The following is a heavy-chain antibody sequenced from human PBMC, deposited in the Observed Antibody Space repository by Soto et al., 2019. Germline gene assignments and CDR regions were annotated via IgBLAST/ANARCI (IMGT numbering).Heavy chain of an antibody. D-gene: IGHD3-10*01. J-gene: IGHJ3*02. CDR3: AREPSLWFGEMTFDT. Sequence: SVKVFCKASGYTFSRYGMNWVRHATGQGFEWMGWMNPNSGNTGYAQKFQGRVTMTRDTSTSTAYMELSSLRSEDTAVYYCAREPSLWFGEMTFDTWGQGTMGTVS. CDR2: MNPNSGNT. V-gene: IGHV1-8*01. CDR1: GYTFSRYG.